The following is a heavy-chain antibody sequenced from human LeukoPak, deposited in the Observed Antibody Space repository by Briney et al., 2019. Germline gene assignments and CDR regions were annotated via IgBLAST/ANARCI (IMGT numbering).Heavy chain of an antibody. CDR1: GFTFSDYY. CDR3: AREREGVPAATHDPY. Sequence: KSGGSLRLSCAASGFTFSDYYMSWIRQAPGKGLEWVSYISSSGSTIYYADSVKGRFTISRDNAKNSLYLQMNSLRAEDTAVYYCAREREGVPAATHDPYWGQGTLVTVSS. J-gene: IGHJ4*02. D-gene: IGHD2-2*01. CDR2: ISSSGSTI. V-gene: IGHV3-11*04.